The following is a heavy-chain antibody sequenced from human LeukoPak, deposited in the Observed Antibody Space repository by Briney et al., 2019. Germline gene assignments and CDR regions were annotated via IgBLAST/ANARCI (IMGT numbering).Heavy chain of an antibody. V-gene: IGHV3-23*01. CDR3: GKDPNGDYVGAFDF. CDR2: IGGTGNT. Sequence: GGSLRLFCAASGFTFSDYALIWVRQAPGKGLEWISAIGGTGNTYYADSVKGRFTIFRDNSKNTVYLQMNSLRAEDTALYYCGKDPNGDYVGAFDFWGQGTMVTVSS. CDR1: GFTFSDYA. D-gene: IGHD4-17*01. J-gene: IGHJ3*01.